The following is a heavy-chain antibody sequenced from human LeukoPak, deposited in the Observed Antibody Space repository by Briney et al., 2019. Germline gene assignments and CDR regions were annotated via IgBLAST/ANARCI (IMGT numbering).Heavy chain of an antibody. V-gene: IGHV3-11*01. Sequence: TGGSLRLSCAASEFSVGSNYMTWVRQAPGKRLEWLAYISSSGSTTYYADSVKGRFTISRDNAKNSLYLQMNNLRAEDTAVYYCARDGDCSGGSCSLGDFDYWGQGTLVTVSS. D-gene: IGHD2-15*01. CDR1: EFSVGSNY. CDR2: ISSSGSTT. J-gene: IGHJ4*02. CDR3: ARDGDCSGGSCSLGDFDY.